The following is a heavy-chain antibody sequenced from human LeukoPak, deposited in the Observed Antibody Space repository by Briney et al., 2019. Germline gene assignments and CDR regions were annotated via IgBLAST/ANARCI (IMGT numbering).Heavy chain of an antibody. CDR2: ISYSGST. V-gene: IGHV4-59*01. D-gene: IGHD3-16*02. CDR3: ASSPMITFGGVIVDYYYYYMDV. J-gene: IGHJ6*03. CDR1: GASISSYY. Sequence: SETLSLTCTVSGASISSYYWSWIRQPPGKGLEWIGYISYSGSTNYNPSLKSRITISVDTSENQFSLKLSSVTAADTAVYYCASSPMITFGGVIVDYYYYYMDVWGKGTTVTISS.